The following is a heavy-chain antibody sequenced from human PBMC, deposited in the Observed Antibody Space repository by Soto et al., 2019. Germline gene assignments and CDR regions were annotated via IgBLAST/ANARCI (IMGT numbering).Heavy chain of an antibody. CDR1: GGTFSSYA. CDR3: ARGGVSLTAV. V-gene: IGHV1-69*13. Sequence: EASVKVSCKASGGTFSSYAISWVRQAPGQGLEWMGGIIPIFGTANYAQKFQGRVTITADESTSTAYMELSSLRSEDTAVYYCARGGVSLTAVWGQGTTVTVSS. J-gene: IGHJ6*02. D-gene: IGHD3-9*01. CDR2: IIPIFGTA.